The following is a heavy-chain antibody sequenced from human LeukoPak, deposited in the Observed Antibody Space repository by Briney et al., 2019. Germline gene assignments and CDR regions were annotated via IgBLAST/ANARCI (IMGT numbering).Heavy chain of an antibody. CDR2: ISTSSSYI. D-gene: IGHD3-22*01. CDR3: ARDTDSSGYYLGSSDY. V-gene: IGHV3-21*01. J-gene: IGHJ4*02. CDR1: GFTFSHYS. Sequence: PGGSLRLSCAASGFTFSHYSMNWVRQAPGKGLEWVSSISTSSSYIYYADSVKGRFTISRDNAKNSLYLQMNSLRAEDTAVYYCARDTDSSGYYLGSSDYWGQGTLVTVSS.